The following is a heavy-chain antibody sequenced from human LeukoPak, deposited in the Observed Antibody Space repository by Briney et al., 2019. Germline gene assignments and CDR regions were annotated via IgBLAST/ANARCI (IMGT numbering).Heavy chain of an antibody. V-gene: IGHV4-31*03. CDR1: GGSISSGGYY. CDR2: IYYSGST. J-gene: IGHJ5*02. CDR3: AREVKYYYGSGSSRYNWFDP. D-gene: IGHD3-10*01. Sequence: SQTLSLTCTVSGGSISSGGYYWSWIRQHPGKGLEWIGYIYYSGSTYYNPSLKSRVTMSVDTSKNQFSLKLSSVTAADTAVYYCAREVKYYYGSGSSRYNWFDPWGQGTLVTVSS.